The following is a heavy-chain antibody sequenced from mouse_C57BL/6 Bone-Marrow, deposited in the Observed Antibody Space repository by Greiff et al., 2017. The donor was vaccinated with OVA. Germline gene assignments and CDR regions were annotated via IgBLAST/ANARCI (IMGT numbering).Heavy chain of an antibody. CDR2: IYPRSGNT. J-gene: IGHJ3*01. CDR1: GYTFTSYG. V-gene: IGHV1-81*01. D-gene: IGHD2-12*01. Sequence: QVQLQQSGAELARPGASVKLSCKASGYTFTSYGISWVKQRTGQGLEWIGEIYPRSGNTYYNEKFKGKATLTADKSSSTAYMELRSLTSEDSAVYFCARRGDDSAWFAYWGQGTLVTVSA. CDR3: ARRGDDSAWFAY.